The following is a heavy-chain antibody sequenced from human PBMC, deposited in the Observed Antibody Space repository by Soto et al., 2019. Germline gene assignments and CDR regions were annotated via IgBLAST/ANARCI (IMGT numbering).Heavy chain of an antibody. J-gene: IGHJ3*02. Sequence: QVQLVESGGGVVQPGRSLRLSCAASGFTFSSYAMHWVRQAPGEGLEWVAVISYDGSNKYYADSVKGRFTISRDNSKNTLYLQMNSLRAEDTAVYYGTVVAALDIWGQGTMVTVSS. D-gene: IGHD2-15*01. CDR2: ISYDGSNK. V-gene: IGHV3-30-3*01. CDR3: TVVAALDI. CDR1: GFTFSSYA.